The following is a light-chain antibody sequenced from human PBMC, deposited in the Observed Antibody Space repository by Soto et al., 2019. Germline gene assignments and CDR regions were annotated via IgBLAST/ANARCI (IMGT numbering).Light chain of an antibody. CDR2: KTS. CDR1: QSISNW. Sequence: DIQMTQSPSTLSASVGDRVTITCRASQSISNWLAWYQQKPGTAPNLLIYKTSTLQSGVPSRFSGSGSGTEFTLTISTPQPDDSATYYCHQYSDNWPCGQGTKVEIK. J-gene: IGKJ1*01. V-gene: IGKV1-5*03. CDR3: HQYSDNWP.